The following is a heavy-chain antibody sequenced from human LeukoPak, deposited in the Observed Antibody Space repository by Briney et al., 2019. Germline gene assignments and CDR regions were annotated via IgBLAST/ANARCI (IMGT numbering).Heavy chain of an antibody. V-gene: IGHV4-59*01. J-gene: IGHJ4*02. CDR1: GGSISSYY. CDR3: ARSYGSGSYYTIDY. CDR2: IYYSGST. D-gene: IGHD3-10*01. Sequence: SETLSLTCTVSGGSISSYYWSWIRQPPGKGLEWIGYIYYSGSTNYNPSLKSRVTISVDTSKNQCSLKLSSVTAADTAVYYCARSYGSGSYYTIDYWGQGTLVTVSS.